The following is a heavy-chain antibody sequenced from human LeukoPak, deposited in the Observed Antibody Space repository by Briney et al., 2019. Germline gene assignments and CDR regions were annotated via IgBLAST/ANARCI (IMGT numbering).Heavy chain of an antibody. D-gene: IGHD3-10*01. CDR1: GFTFSSYW. Sequence: GGSLRLSCAASGFTFSSYWMNWVRQAPGKGLEWVSSISSSSSYIYYADSVKGRFTISRDNAKNSLYLQMNSLRAEDTAVYHCAAGGDYYYHMDVWGKGTTVTVSS. CDR2: ISSSSSYI. V-gene: IGHV3-21*01. CDR3: AAGGDYYYHMDV. J-gene: IGHJ6*03.